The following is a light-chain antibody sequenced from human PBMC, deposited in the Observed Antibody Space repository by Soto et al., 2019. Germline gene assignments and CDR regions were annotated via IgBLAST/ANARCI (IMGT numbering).Light chain of an antibody. CDR1: QGISSY. CDR2: AAS. V-gene: IGKV1-9*01. CDR3: QQLNSYPWT. Sequence: DIQLTQSPSFLSASVGDRVTITCRASQGISSYLAWYQQKPGKAPKLLIYAASTLQSGVPSRFSGSGSGTELALTTSSLQPEDFATYYCQQLNSYPWTFGQGTKVEIK. J-gene: IGKJ1*01.